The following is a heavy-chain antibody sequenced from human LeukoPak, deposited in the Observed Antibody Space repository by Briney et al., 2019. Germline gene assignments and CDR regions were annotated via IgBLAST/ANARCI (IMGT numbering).Heavy chain of an antibody. D-gene: IGHD6-6*01. CDR1: GGSISSYY. J-gene: IGHJ6*03. CDR3: ARGSPRDSPSYSSWAMYYMDV. V-gene: IGHV4-59*01. Sequence: PSETLSLTCTVSGGSISSYYWSWIRQPPGKGLEWIGYIYYSGSTNYNPSLKSRVTISVDTSKNQFSLKLSSVTAADTAVYYCARGSPRDSPSYSSWAMYYMDVWGKGTTVTVSS. CDR2: IYYSGST.